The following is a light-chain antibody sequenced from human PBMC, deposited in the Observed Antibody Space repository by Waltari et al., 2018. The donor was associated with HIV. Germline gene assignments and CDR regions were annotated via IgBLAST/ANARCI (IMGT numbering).Light chain of an antibody. CDR2: DNN. CDR1: GSNIGQNS. CDR3: ASWDNSLTAGV. V-gene: IGLV1-51*01. J-gene: IGLJ2*01. Sequence: QSALTQPPSVSAAPGQRVTISCSGNGSNIGQNSVSWSQHVPGTAPRLVIFDNNRRPSWIPDRFSASKSGTSATLAITGLQAGDEAAYFCASWDNSLTAGVFGAGTSLTVL.